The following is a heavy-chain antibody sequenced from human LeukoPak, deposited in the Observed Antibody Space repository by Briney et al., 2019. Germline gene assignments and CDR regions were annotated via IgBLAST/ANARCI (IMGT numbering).Heavy chain of an antibody. CDR2: IYYSGST. Sequence: PSETLSLTCTVSGGSISSYYWSWIRQPPGKGLEWIGYIYYSGSTSYNPSLKSRVTISVDTSKNQFSLKLSSVTAADTAVYYCARDRGSGWYETAFDYWGQGTLVTVSS. V-gene: IGHV4-59*01. D-gene: IGHD6-19*01. CDR1: GGSISSYY. J-gene: IGHJ4*02. CDR3: ARDRGSGWYETAFDY.